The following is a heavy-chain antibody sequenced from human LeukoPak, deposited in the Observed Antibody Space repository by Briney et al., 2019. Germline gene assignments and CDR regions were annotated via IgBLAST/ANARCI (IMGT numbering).Heavy chain of an antibody. V-gene: IGHV3-48*01. CDR2: ISDSSGTK. Sequence: QTGGSLRLSCAASGFTFNTYSMNWVRQAPGKGLEWVSYISDSSGTKYYADSVKGRFTISRDNAKNSLYLQMNSLRAEDTAVYYCARGPYGDYVDALDYWGQGTLVTVSS. J-gene: IGHJ4*02. CDR3: ARGPYGDYVDALDY. D-gene: IGHD4-17*01. CDR1: GFTFNTYS.